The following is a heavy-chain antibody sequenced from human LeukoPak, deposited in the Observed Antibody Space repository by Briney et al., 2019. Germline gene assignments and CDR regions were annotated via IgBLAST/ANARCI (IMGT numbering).Heavy chain of an antibody. V-gene: IGHV4-30-4*01. CDR3: ARRPRSRIVVVPAAHKGFDY. CDR2: IYYSGSA. J-gene: IGHJ4*02. Sequence: SQILSLTCTVSGGSISSGDYYWSWIRQPPGTGLEWIGYIYYSGSAYYNPSLKSRVTISVDTSKNQFSLKLSSVTAADTAVYYCARRPRSRIVVVPAAHKGFDYWGQGTLVTVSS. CDR1: GGSISSGDYY. D-gene: IGHD2-2*01.